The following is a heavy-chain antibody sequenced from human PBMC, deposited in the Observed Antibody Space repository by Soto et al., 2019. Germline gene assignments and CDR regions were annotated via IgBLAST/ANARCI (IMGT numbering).Heavy chain of an antibody. CDR2: ISSSSTI. D-gene: IGHD2-2*02. J-gene: IGHJ6*02. Sequence: GGSLRLSCAASGFTFSSYSMNWVRQAPGKGLEWVSYISSSSTIYYADSVKGRFTISRDNAKNSLYLQMNSLRDEDTAVYYCARASYCSSTSCYTGYYYGMDVWGQGTTVTVSS. CDR1: GFTFSSYS. V-gene: IGHV3-48*02. CDR3: ARASYCSSTSCYTGYYYGMDV.